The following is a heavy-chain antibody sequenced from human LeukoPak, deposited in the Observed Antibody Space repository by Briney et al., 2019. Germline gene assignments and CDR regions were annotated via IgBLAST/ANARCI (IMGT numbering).Heavy chain of an antibody. CDR1: GGSISSYY. V-gene: IGHV4-59*01. D-gene: IGHD2-2*01. CDR2: IYYSGST. Sequence: TSETLPLTCTVTGGSISSYYWSWIRQPPGKGLEWIGYIYYSGSTNYNPSLKSRVTISVDTSKNQFSLKLSSVTAADTAVYYCARVPAATYYFDYWGQGTLVTVSS. CDR3: ARVPAATYYFDY. J-gene: IGHJ4*02.